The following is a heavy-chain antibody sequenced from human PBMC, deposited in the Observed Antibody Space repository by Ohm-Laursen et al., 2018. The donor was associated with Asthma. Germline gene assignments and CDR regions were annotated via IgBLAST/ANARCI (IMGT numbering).Heavy chain of an antibody. J-gene: IGHJ4*02. Sequence: SLRLSCAASGFTFSSYSMNWVRQAPGKGLEWVSSISSSSSYIYYADSVKGRFTISRDNAKNSLYLQMNSLRAEDTAAYYCARDPIEMATTYYFDYWGQGTLVTVSS. D-gene: IGHD5-24*01. V-gene: IGHV3-21*01. CDR1: GFTFSSYS. CDR2: ISSSSSYI. CDR3: ARDPIEMATTYYFDY.